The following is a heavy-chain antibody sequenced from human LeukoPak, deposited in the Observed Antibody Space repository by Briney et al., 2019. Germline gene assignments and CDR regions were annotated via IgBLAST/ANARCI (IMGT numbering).Heavy chain of an antibody. V-gene: IGHV4-39*01. CDR3: AGRGFGADRNWFDP. Sequence: SETLSLTCTVSGGSISSSIYNWGWIRQPPGKGLEWIGNIYYSGSTYYNPSLKSRITISINTSKNQFSLKLSSVTAADTAVYYCAGRGFGADRNWFDPWGQGTLVTVSS. J-gene: IGHJ5*02. CDR1: GGSISSSIYN. CDR2: IYYSGST. D-gene: IGHD3-10*01.